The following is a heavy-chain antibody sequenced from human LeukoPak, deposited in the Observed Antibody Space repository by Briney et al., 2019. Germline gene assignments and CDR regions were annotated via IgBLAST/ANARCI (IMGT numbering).Heavy chain of an antibody. J-gene: IGHJ3*02. CDR3: ARDPYDSSGYYYPGAFDI. V-gene: IGHV3-66*02. CDR2: IYSGGST. CDR1: GFTFSSYA. D-gene: IGHD3-22*01. Sequence: GGSLRLSCAASGFTFSSYAMSWVRQAPGKGLEWVSVIYSGGSTYYADSVKGRFTISRDNSKNTLYLQMNSLRAEDTAVYYCARDPYDSSGYYYPGAFDIWGQGTMVTVSS.